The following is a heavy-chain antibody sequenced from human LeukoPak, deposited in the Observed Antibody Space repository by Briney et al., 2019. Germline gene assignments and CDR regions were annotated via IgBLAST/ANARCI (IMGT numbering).Heavy chain of an antibody. CDR3: ARHYDGDAFDI. CDR1: GFTFSGYW. J-gene: IGHJ3*02. V-gene: IGHV3-74*01. D-gene: IGHD4-23*01. Sequence: WVNLRLPCAASGFTFSGYWMHWVRQVPGRGLVWVSRINSDGSSISYADSVQGRFTISRDNAKNTMYLQMNSLRVEDTAVYYCARHYDGDAFDIWGQGAMVTVSS. CDR2: INSDGSSI.